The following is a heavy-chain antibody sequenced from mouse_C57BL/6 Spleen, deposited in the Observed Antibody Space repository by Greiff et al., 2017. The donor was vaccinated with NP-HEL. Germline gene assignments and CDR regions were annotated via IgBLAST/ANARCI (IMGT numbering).Heavy chain of an antibody. CDR1: GYTFTSYW. J-gene: IGHJ2*01. CDR2: IDPSDSYT. Sequence: QVQLQQPGAELVMPGASVKLSCKASGYTFTSYWMHWVKQRPGQGLEWIGEIDPSDSYTNYNQKFKGKSTLTVDKSSSTAYMQLSSLTSEDSAVYYCARTAYYDYDSFFDYWGQGTTLTVSS. D-gene: IGHD2-4*01. V-gene: IGHV1-69*01. CDR3: ARTAYYDYDSFFDY.